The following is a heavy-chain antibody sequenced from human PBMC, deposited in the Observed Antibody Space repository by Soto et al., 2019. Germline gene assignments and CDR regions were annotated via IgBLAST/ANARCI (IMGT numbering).Heavy chain of an antibody. CDR3: ATRGYCGGDCFSY. J-gene: IGHJ4*02. V-gene: IGHV1-2*02. CDR1: GYTFTGYY. CDR2: INPNTGGT. Sequence: ASVKVSCKASGYTFTGYYMHWLRQAPGQGLEWTGWINPNTGGTNYAQKFQGRVTMTRDTSISTGYMELTRLRSDDTAVYYCATRGYCGGDCFSYWGQGTLVTVSS. D-gene: IGHD2-21*02.